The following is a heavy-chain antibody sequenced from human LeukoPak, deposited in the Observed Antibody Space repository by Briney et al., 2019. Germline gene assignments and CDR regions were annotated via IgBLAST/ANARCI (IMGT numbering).Heavy chain of an antibody. Sequence: SQTLSLTCAIFGDSVSSNSGAWNWIRQSPSRGLEWLGRACYRSQWYNDYAFSVKGRIAINADTSKNHFSLQLNSVTPEDTAVYYCAREEAGTYGFQYWGQGTLVTVSS. CDR2: ACYRSQWYN. CDR3: AREEAGTYGFQY. J-gene: IGHJ4*02. V-gene: IGHV6-1*01. CDR1: GDSVSSNSGA. D-gene: IGHD3-10*01.